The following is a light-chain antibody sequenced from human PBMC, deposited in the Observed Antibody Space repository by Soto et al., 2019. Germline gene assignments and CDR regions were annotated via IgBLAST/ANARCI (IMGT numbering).Light chain of an antibody. CDR2: DAS. J-gene: IGKJ2*01. CDR1: QSVATF. V-gene: IGKV3-11*01. CDR3: QHRSIWPPT. Sequence: EIVLTQSPATLSLSPGERATLSCRASQSVATFVAWYQHQPGQAPRLLIYDASNRAAGIPARFSGSGSGTAFTLTISSLEPEDFAVYYCQHRSIWPPTFGQGTKLEIK.